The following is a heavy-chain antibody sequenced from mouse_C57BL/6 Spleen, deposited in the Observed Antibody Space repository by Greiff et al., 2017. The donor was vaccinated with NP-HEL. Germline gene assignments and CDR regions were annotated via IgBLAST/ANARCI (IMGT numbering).Heavy chain of an antibody. CDR1: GYTFTSYW. J-gene: IGHJ3*01. CDR3: ARDDYEASFAY. V-gene: IGHV1-52*01. D-gene: IGHD2-4*01. CDR2: IDPSDSET. Sequence: QVQLQQPGAELVRPGSSVKLSCKASGYTFTSYWMHWVKQRPIQGLEWIGNIDPSDSETHYNQKFKDKATLTVDKSSSTAYMQLSSLTSEDSAVYYCARDDYEASFAYWGQGTLVTVSA.